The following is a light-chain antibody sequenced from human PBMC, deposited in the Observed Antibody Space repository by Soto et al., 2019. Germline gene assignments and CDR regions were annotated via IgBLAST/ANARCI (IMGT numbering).Light chain of an antibody. J-gene: IGKJ1*01. CDR2: GAS. V-gene: IGKV3-20*01. CDR3: QQYNNWLWT. CDR1: QTFSNSF. Sequence: EIVLTQSPGTLSLSPGERATLSCRASQTFSNSFLSWFQQIPGQAPRLLIYGASMRATGIPDRFSGSGSGTDFTLTISRLEPEDFAVYYCQQYNNWLWTFGQGTKVDI.